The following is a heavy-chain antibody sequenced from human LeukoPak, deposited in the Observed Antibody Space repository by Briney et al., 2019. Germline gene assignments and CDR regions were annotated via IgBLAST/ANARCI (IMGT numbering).Heavy chain of an antibody. CDR3: AKSGGYGLIDY. V-gene: IGHV4-34*01. CDR2: IYSSGST. Sequence: SETLSLTCAVYGGSFSGYHWSWIRQPPGKGLEWIGNIYSSGSTYYNASLQSRVTISIDTSKNQFSLRLNSVTAADTAMYYCAKSGGYGLIDYWGQGTRVTVSS. CDR1: GGSFSGYH. J-gene: IGHJ4*02. D-gene: IGHD1-26*01.